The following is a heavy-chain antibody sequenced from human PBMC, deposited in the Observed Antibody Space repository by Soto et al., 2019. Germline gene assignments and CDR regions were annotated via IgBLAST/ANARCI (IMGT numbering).Heavy chain of an antibody. D-gene: IGHD2-15*01. V-gene: IGHV3-11*01. Sequence: QVQLVESGGGWVQRGGSLRLSCAASGFTFSGYYMSWIRQAPGKGLEWVSYISSSGSTIYYADSVKGRFTISRDNAKNSLYQQMNSLRAEDTAVYYWARDRGTLSPIDVWGQGTTVTVSS. J-gene: IGHJ6*02. CDR1: GFTFSGYY. CDR3: ARDRGTLSPIDV. CDR2: ISSSGSTI.